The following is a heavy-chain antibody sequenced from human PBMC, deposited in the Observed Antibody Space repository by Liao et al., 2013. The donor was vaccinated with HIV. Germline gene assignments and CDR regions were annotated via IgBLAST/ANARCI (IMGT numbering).Heavy chain of an antibody. CDR1: GGSISSGTYY. J-gene: IGHJ4*02. CDR2: INHSGST. D-gene: IGHD6-13*01. V-gene: IGHV4-39*07. Sequence: QVQLQESGPGLVKPSQTLSLTCTVSGGSISSGTYYWSWIRQPPGKGLEWIGEINHSGSTNYNPSLKSRVTISVDTSKNQFSLKLSSVTAADTAVYYCARVGVAAAGSIDYWGQGTLVTVSS. CDR3: ARVGVAAAGSIDY.